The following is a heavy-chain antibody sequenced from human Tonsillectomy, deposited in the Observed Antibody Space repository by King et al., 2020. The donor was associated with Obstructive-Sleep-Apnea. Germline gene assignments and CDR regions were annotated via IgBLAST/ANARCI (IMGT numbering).Heavy chain of an antibody. CDR1: GFTFSSYS. V-gene: IGHV3-21*01. Sequence: VQLVESGGGLVKPGGSLRLSCAASGFTFSSYSMNWVRQAPGKGLEWVSSISSSSSYIYYADSVKGRFTISRDNAKNSLYLQMNSRRAEDTAVYYCARAGVGSAAPMDVWGQGTTVTVS. CDR2: ISSSSSYI. CDR3: ARAGVGSAAPMDV. D-gene: IGHD2-8*01. J-gene: IGHJ6*02.